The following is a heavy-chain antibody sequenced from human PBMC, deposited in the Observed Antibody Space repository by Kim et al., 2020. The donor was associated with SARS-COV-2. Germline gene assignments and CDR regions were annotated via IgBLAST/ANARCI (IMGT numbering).Heavy chain of an antibody. CDR1: GGSVSSGSYY. CDR3: AREEIGWFDP. D-gene: IGHD3-22*01. Sequence: SETLSLTCTVSGGSVSSGSYYWSWIRQPPGKGLEWIGYIYYSGSTNYNPSLKSRATISVDTSKNQFSLKLSSVTAAATAVYYCAREEIGWFDPWGQGTLVTVSS. CDR2: IYYSGST. J-gene: IGHJ5*02. V-gene: IGHV4-61*01.